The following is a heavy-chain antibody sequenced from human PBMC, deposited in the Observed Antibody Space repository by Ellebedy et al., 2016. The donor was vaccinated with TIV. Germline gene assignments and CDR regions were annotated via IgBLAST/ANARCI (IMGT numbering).Heavy chain of an antibody. CDR3: GRVPYGYSVGWKIDF. Sequence: AASVKVSCKASGYTFTSYDINWLRQPPGQGLERMGWVNPDSGSTGFSHKFQGRVYMTSDTSIRTAYLEMSSLTSDDTAVYYCGRVPYGYSVGWKIDFWGQGTLVTVSS. CDR2: VNPDSGST. V-gene: IGHV1-8*01. CDR1: GYTFTSYD. D-gene: IGHD6-19*01. J-gene: IGHJ4*02.